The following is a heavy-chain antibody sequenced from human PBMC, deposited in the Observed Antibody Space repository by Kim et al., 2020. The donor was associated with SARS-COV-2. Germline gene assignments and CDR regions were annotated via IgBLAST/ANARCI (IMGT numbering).Heavy chain of an antibody. Sequence: ASVKVSCKASGYTFTGYYMHWVRQAPGQGLEWMGWINPNSGGTNYAQKFQGRVTMTRDTSISTAYMELSRLRSDDTAVYYCASKYSSSWFRYYYYGMDVWGQGTTVTVSS. J-gene: IGHJ6*02. CDR3: ASKYSSSWFRYYYYGMDV. D-gene: IGHD6-13*01. CDR2: INPNSGGT. CDR1: GYTFTGYY. V-gene: IGHV1-2*02.